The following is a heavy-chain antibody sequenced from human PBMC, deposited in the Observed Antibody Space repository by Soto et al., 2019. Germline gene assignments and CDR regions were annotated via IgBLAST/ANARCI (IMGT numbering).Heavy chain of an antibody. J-gene: IGHJ4*02. Sequence: EVQLLESGGGLVQPGGSLRLSCAASGFTFNNYAMTWVRQAPGKGLEWVSAISGGGDTTSYADSVKGRFTVSRDGSKNRAYLEVRSLRAEDTALYYCAKGRGGSGSLTPRVDFWGQGTLVTVSS. CDR1: GFTFNNYA. D-gene: IGHD3-10*01. CDR3: AKGRGGSGSLTPRVDF. V-gene: IGHV3-23*01. CDR2: ISGGGDTT.